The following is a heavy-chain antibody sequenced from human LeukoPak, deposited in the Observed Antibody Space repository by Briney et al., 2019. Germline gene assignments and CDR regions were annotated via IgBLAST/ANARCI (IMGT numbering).Heavy chain of an antibody. CDR1: GFTFSSYS. CDR3: AKSPEKSVGSGSYLPPHFDY. CDR2: ISGSGGST. Sequence: PGGSLRLSCAASGFTFSSYSMNWVRQAPGKGLEWVSAISGSGGSTYYADSVKGRFTISRDNSKNTLYLQMNSLRAEDTAVYYCAKSPEKSVGSGSYLPPHFDYWGQGTLVTVSS. V-gene: IGHV3-23*01. D-gene: IGHD3-10*01. J-gene: IGHJ4*02.